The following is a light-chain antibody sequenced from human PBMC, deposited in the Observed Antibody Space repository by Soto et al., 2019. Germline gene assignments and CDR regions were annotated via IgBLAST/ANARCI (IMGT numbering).Light chain of an antibody. J-gene: IGLJ1*01. CDR2: DVS. CDR1: SSDVGGYDY. CDR3: CSYAGSPYV. Sequence: QSVLTQPRSVSGSPGQSVAISCTGTSSDVGGYDYVSWFQHHPGKAPKLMIYDVSKRPSGVPDRFSGSKSGNTASLTISGLQAEDEDDYYCCSYAGSPYVFGTGTKLTVL. V-gene: IGLV2-11*01.